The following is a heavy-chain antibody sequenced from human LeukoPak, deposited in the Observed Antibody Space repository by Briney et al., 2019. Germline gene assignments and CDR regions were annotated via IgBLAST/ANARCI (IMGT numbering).Heavy chain of an antibody. J-gene: IGHJ4*02. D-gene: IGHD6-19*01. CDR3: ASAVAGTGGPFDY. V-gene: IGHV3-30*03. CDR2: ISYDGSNT. CDR1: GFTFSSYG. Sequence: AGGSLRLSCAASGFTFSSYGMHWVRQAPGKGLEWVAVISYDGSNTYYADSVKGRFTISRDNSKNTLYLQMNSLRAEDTAVYYCASAVAGTGGPFDYWGQGTLVTVSS.